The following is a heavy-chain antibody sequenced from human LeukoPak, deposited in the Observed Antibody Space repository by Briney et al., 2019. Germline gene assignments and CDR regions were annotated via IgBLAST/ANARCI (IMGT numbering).Heavy chain of an antibody. CDR3: VRDRGTYRPIDY. CDR2: ISSSGSTI. Sequence: GGSLRLSCAASGFTFSDYYMSWIRQAPGKGLEWVSYISSSGSTIYYADSVKGRFTISRDNAQNSLYLQMNSLRAEDTAIYYCVRDRGTYRPIDYWGQGTLVAVSS. V-gene: IGHV3-11*01. CDR1: GFTFSDYY. D-gene: IGHD1-26*01. J-gene: IGHJ4*02.